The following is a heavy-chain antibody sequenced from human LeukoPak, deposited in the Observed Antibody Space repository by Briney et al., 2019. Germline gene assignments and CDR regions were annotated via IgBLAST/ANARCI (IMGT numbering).Heavy chain of an antibody. CDR1: GFTFSSYG. CDR3: AKGFSLGFDY. D-gene: IGHD3-16*01. CDR2: IRFDGNDK. V-gene: IGHV3-30*02. J-gene: IGHJ4*02. Sequence: PGGSLRLSCAASGFTFSSYGIHWVRQAPGKGLEWVAFIRFDGNDKYYADSVKGRFTLSRDNSDNTLYLQMNSLRAEDTAVYYCAKGFSLGFDYWGQGTLVTVSS.